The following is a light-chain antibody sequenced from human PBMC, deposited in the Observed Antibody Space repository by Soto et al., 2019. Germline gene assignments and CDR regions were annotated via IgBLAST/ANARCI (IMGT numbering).Light chain of an antibody. J-gene: IGLJ3*02. CDR3: CSYAGSSIWV. CDR2: EDS. Sequence: QSVLTQPASVSGSPGQSITISCTGTSSDVGSYKLVSWYQQHPGKAPKLIIYEDSKGPSGVSNRFSGSKSGNTASLTISGLQAEDEADYYCCSYAGSSIWVFGGGTKVTVL. V-gene: IGLV2-23*01. CDR1: SSDVGSYKL.